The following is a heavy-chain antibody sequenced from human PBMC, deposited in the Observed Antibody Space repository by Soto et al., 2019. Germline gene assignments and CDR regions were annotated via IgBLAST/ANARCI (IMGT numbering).Heavy chain of an antibody. V-gene: IGHV3-23*01. J-gene: IGHJ4*02. Sequence: EVQVLDSGGGLVQPGGSLRLSCAASGFTFNNYAMNWVRQAPGKGLEWVATISGTGGSTYYADSVKGRFTISRDNSMNTLYLQMNSLRVEDTAVYYCAKDRLGGNFDYWGQGTQVTVSS. CDR1: GFTFNNYA. CDR3: AKDRLGGNFDY. CDR2: ISGTGGST.